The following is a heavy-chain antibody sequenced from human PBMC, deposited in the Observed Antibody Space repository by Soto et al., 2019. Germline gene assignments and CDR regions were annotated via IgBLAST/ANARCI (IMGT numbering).Heavy chain of an antibody. J-gene: IGHJ4*02. CDR1: GGSISSSNW. D-gene: IGHD4-17*01. V-gene: IGHV4-4*02. Sequence: QVQLQESGPGLVKPSGTLSLTCAVSGGSISSSNWWSWVRQPPGKGLEWIGEIYHSGSTNYIPSLKCRVTISVAKSKNQFSLKLSSMTAADTAVYYCAIRTTVTTRLGYWGQGTLVTVSS. CDR3: AIRTTVTTRLGY. CDR2: IYHSGST.